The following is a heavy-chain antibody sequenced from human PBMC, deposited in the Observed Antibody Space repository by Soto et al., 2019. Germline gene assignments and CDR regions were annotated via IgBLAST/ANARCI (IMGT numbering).Heavy chain of an antibody. V-gene: IGHV3-30*18. CDR1: GFTFSSYG. Sequence: QVQLVESGGGVVQPGRSLRLSCAASGFTFSSYGMHWVRQAPGKGLEWVAVISYDGSNKYYADSVKGRFTISRDNSKNTLYLQMNSLRAEDTAVYYCAKLYHRNLHSSWDVDYGRDVWFQGTTVTVSS. CDR3: AKLYHRNLHSSWDVDYGRDV. CDR2: ISYDGSNK. D-gene: IGHD6-13*01. J-gene: IGHJ6*02.